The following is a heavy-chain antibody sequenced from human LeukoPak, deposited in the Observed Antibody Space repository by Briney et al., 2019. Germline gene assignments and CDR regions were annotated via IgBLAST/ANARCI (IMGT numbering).Heavy chain of an antibody. CDR3: ARAYGSGSLDY. V-gene: IGHV1-69*04. D-gene: IGHD3-10*01. CDR1: GGTFSSYA. Sequence: SVKVSCKASGGTFSSYAISWVRQAPGQGLEWMGRIIPILGIADYAQKFQGRVTITADKSTSTAYMELSSLRSEDTAVYYCARAYGSGSLDYWGQGTLVTVSS. J-gene: IGHJ4*02. CDR2: IIPILGIA.